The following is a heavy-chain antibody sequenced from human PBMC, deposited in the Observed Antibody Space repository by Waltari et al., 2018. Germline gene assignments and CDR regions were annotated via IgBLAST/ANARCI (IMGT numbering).Heavy chain of an antibody. CDR3: AKNDCSGGSCYSSLSYFDY. V-gene: IGHV3-20*04. CDR2: INWNGGST. CDR1: GFTFDDYG. Sequence: EVQLVESGGGVVRPGGSLRLSCAASGFTFDDYGMSWVRQAPGKWLEWVSGINWNGGSTGYADSVKGRFTISRDNAKNSLYLQMNSLRAEDTALYYCAKNDCSGGSCYSSLSYFDYWGQGTLVTVSS. J-gene: IGHJ4*02. D-gene: IGHD2-15*01.